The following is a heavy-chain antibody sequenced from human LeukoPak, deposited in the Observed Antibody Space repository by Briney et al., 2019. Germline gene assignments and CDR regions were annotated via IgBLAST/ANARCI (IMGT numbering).Heavy chain of an antibody. CDR2: IYPGDSDT. Sequence: GESLKISCKGSGYRFTSYWIGWVRQMPGKGLEWMGIIYPGDSDTRYSPSFQGQVTISADKSISTAYLQWSSLKASDTTMYYCARLIRRVRGVIYWYFDLWGRGTLVTVSS. J-gene: IGHJ2*01. V-gene: IGHV5-51*01. D-gene: IGHD3-10*01. CDR1: GYRFTSYW. CDR3: ARLIRRVRGVIYWYFDL.